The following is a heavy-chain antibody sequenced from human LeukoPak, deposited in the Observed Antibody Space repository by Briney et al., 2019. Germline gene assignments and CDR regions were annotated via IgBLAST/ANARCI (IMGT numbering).Heavy chain of an antibody. CDR1: GGTFSSYA. CDR2: VIPIFGTA. J-gene: IGHJ4*02. D-gene: IGHD5-12*01. Sequence: SVKVSCKASGGTFSSYAISWVRQAPGQGLEWMGGVIPIFGTANYAQKFQGRVTITADESTSTAYMELSSLRSEDTAVYYCARGDSGYLDDFDYWGQGTLVTVSS. CDR3: ARGDSGYLDDFDY. V-gene: IGHV1-69*13.